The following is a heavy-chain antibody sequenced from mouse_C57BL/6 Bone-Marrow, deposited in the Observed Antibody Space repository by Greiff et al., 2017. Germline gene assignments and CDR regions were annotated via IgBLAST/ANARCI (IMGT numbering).Heavy chain of an antibody. CDR1: GFNIKDDY. CDR3: TSITTLAYYAMDY. J-gene: IGHJ4*01. Sequence: EVQLVESGAELVRPGASVKLSCTASGFNIKDDYMHWVKQRPEQGLEWIGWIDPENGNTEYASKFQGKATITADTSSNTAYLQLSSLTYEDTAVYYCTSITTLAYYAMDYWGQGTSVTVSS. D-gene: IGHD1-1*01. V-gene: IGHV14-4*01. CDR2: IDPENGNT.